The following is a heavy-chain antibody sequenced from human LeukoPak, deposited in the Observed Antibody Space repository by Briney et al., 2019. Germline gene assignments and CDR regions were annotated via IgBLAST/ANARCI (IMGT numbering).Heavy chain of an antibody. D-gene: IGHD6-19*01. CDR3: ARGSYGMADTAASA. CDR1: RFIFSNDA. CDR2: ISYDGSNK. J-gene: IGHJ5*02. Sequence: GGSLRLSCAASRFIFSNDAIHWVRQAPGKGLEWVAIISYDGSNKYYADSVEGRFTISRDNSKNTLYLQMNSLGAEDTAVYYCARGSYGMADTAASAWGQGTLVTVSS. V-gene: IGHV3-30*14.